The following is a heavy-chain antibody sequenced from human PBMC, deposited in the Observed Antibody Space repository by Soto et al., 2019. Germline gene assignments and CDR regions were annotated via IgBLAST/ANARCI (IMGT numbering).Heavy chain of an antibody. CDR3: ARDRGSIAAAGTTYFQH. CDR1: GSTFIIYG. Sequence: GALRPTCSASGSTFIIYGMRWVRQAPGKGLEWVAVIWYDGSNKYYADSVKGRFTISRDNSKNTLYLQMNSLRAEDTAVYSCARDRGSIAAAGTTYFQHWGQGTLVTVYS. J-gene: IGHJ1*01. D-gene: IGHD6-13*01. CDR2: IWYDGSNK. V-gene: IGHV3-33*01.